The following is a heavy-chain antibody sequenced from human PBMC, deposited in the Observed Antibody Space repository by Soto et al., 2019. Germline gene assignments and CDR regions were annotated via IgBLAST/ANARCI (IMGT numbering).Heavy chain of an antibody. D-gene: IGHD6-13*01. CDR3: ARDLAAVPRAFDY. CDR2: VYYTGTT. V-gene: IGHV4-59*01. CDR1: GGSISSYF. J-gene: IGHJ4*02. Sequence: SETLSLTCTVSGGSISSYFYIWVRQPPGKGLEWIGPVYYTGTTDYNPSLKSRVTISVDTSKTQFSLNLRSVTAADTAVYYCARDLAAVPRAFDYWGRGTLVTVSS.